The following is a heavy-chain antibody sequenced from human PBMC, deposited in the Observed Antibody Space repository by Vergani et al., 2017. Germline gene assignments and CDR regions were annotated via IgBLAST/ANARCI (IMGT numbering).Heavy chain of an antibody. CDR2: INPNSGGT. J-gene: IGHJ4*02. V-gene: IGHV1-2*02. CDR3: ARVGTSSKRDYFDY. D-gene: IGHD2-2*01. CDR1: GYTFTDYF. Sequence: QVQLVQSGAEVKKPGASVKVFCKASGYTFTDYFMHLVRQAPGQGLEWMGWINPNSGGTNYAQKFQGRVTMTRDTSISTAYMELSNLRSDDTAVYYCARVGTSSKRDYFDYRGQGTLVTGSS.